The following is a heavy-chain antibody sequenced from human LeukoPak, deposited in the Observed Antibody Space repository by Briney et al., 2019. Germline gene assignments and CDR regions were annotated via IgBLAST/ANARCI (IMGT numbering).Heavy chain of an antibody. CDR2: ISGSGGNT. CDR1: RFTFSSYA. J-gene: IGHJ4*02. Sequence: GGSLRLSCAASRFTFSSYAMSWIRQAPGKGLEWVSAISGSGGNTYYADSVKGRFTISRDNSKNTLYLQMNSLRAEDTAVYYCAKDRLELQFYFDYWGQGTLVTVSS. CDR3: AKDRLELQFYFDY. D-gene: IGHD1-7*01. V-gene: IGHV3-23*01.